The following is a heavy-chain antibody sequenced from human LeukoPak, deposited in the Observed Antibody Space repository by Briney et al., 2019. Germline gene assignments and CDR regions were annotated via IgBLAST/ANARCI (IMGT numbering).Heavy chain of an antibody. Sequence: KASETLSLTCTVSGYSISSGYYWGWIRQPPGKGLEWIGSIYHSGSTYYNPSLKSRVTISLDTSKNQFSLNLRSVTAADTAVYYCARSFTIFGVVTHYWGQGTLVTVSS. CDR1: GYSISSGYY. V-gene: IGHV4-38-2*02. D-gene: IGHD3-3*01. J-gene: IGHJ4*02. CDR3: ARSFTIFGVVTHY. CDR2: IYHSGST.